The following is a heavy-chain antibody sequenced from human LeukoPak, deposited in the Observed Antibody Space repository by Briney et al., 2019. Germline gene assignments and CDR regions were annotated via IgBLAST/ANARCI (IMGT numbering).Heavy chain of an antibody. CDR3: ALYCTNGVCYQPDFDL. J-gene: IGHJ2*01. CDR2: IIPIFGTA. V-gene: IGHV1-69*01. D-gene: IGHD2-8*01. Sequence: GASVKVSCKASGGTFSSYAISRVRQAPGQGLEWMGGIIPIFGTANYAQKFQGRVTITADESTSTAYMELSSLRSEDTAVYYCALYCTNGVCYQPDFDLWGRGTLVTVSS. CDR1: GGTFSSYA.